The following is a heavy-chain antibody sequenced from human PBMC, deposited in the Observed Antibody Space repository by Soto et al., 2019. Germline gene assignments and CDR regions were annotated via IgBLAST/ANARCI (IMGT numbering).Heavy chain of an antibody. J-gene: IGHJ5*02. V-gene: IGHV4-34*01. D-gene: IGHD6-6*01. CDR1: GGSFSGYY. CDR2: INHSGST. CDR3: ARGPPTRKQSRIRANWFDP. Sequence: PSETLSLTCTVYGGSFSGYYWSWIRQPPGKGLEWIGEINHSGSTNYNPSLKSRVTISVDTSKNQLSLKLSSVTAADTAVYYCARGPPTRKQSRIRANWFDPWGQGTLVTVSS.